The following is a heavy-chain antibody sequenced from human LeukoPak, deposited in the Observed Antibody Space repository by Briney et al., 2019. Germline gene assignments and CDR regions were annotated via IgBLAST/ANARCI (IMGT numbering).Heavy chain of an antibody. CDR3: ASNYYMDV. Sequence: ASVKVSCKASGYTFVNFGLIWVRQAPGQGLEWMGWMNPNSGNTGYAQKFQGRVTMTRNTSISTAYMELSSLRSEDTAVYYCASNYYMDVWGKGTTVTISS. CDR2: MNPNSGNT. CDR1: GYTFVNFG. J-gene: IGHJ6*03. V-gene: IGHV1-8*01.